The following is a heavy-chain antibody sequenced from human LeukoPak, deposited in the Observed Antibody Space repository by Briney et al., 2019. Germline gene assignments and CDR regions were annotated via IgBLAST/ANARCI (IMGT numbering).Heavy chain of an antibody. CDR1: GFTFDDYA. J-gene: IGHJ3*02. Sequence: GGSLRLSCAASGFTFDDYAMHWVRQAPGKGQQWVSGISWNSGSIGYADSVKGRFTISRDNAKNSLYLQMNSLRAEDMALYYCAKQLSSTWSHALDIWGQGTMVTVSS. CDR3: AKQLSSTWSHALDI. CDR2: ISWNSGSI. D-gene: IGHD6-13*01. V-gene: IGHV3-9*03.